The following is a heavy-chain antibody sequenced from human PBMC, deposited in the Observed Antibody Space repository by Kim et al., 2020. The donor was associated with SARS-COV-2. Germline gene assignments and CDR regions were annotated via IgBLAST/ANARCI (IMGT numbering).Heavy chain of an antibody. V-gene: IGHV4-39*01. D-gene: IGHD3-16*01. CDR2: SGST. Sequence: SGSTYYSPSRKSRVTVSVGTSKNQFSLKLSSVTAADTAVYYCARHLGSIGWGQGTTVTVSS. J-gene: IGHJ6*02. CDR3: ARHLGSIG.